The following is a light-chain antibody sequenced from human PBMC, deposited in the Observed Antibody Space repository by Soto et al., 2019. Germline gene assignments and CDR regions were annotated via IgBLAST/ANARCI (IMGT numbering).Light chain of an antibody. CDR1: QSVSSSY. J-gene: IGKJ5*01. Sequence: EIVLTQSPGTLSLSPGERATLSCRASQSVSSSYLAWYRQKPGQAPRLLIYGASSRATGIPDRFSGSGSGTDFTLTISRLEPEDFATYYCQQRSSWPITFGQGTRLEI. CDR3: QQRSSWPIT. CDR2: GAS. V-gene: IGKV3D-20*02.